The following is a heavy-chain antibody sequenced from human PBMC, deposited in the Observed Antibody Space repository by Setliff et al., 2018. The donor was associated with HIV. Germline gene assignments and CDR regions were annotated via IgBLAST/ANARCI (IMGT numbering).Heavy chain of an antibody. D-gene: IGHD1-1*01. CDR3: RGTAGSSFDH. J-gene: IGHJ4*02. CDR1: GYTFTDYY. V-gene: IGHV1-69-2*01. CDR2: VDPQDSET. Sequence: GASVKVSCKASGYTFTDYYIDWVQQAPGKGLEWMGRVDPQDSETNYAEDFQGRITIAADWSIETAYMELSSLRFVDTAVYYCRGTAGSSFDHWGQGTLVTVSS.